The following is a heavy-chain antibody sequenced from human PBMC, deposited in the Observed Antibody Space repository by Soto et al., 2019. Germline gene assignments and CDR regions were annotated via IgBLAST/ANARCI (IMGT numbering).Heavy chain of an antibody. CDR3: ARFFITVTTLGHNWNSGTNWFDP. D-gene: IGHD1-1*01. CDR2: IYYSGTT. V-gene: IGHV4-39*01. Sequence: SETLSLTCTVSGGSISSSSYYWGWIRQPPGKGLEWIGNIYYSGTTYYNPSLKSRVTISVDSSKNQFSLRLTSVTAADTAVYFCARFFITVTTLGHNWNSGTNWFDPWGQGTLVTVSS. CDR1: GGSISSSSYY. J-gene: IGHJ5*02.